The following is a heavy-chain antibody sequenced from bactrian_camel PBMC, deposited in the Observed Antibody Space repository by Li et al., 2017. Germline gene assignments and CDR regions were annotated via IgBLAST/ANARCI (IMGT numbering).Heavy chain of an antibody. D-gene: IGHD2*01. CDR3: ALDPASGKTSWVYHLLPRPTFGF. CDR1: GFTFSIYS. V-gene: IGHV3S6*01. CDR2: ILEDGKNR. Sequence: VQLVESGGGLVQPGGSLRLSCTASGFTFSIYSMSWVRQAPGKGLEWVSGILEDGKNRAVTDSVKGRFTISKDDSKNTMSLALNNLKPEDAGWYYCALDPASGKTSWVYHLLPRPTFGFWGKGTQVTVS. J-gene: IGHJ6*01.